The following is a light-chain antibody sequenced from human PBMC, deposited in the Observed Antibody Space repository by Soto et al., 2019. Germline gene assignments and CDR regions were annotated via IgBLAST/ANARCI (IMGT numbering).Light chain of an antibody. CDR3: ASWVDNLSANYV. CDR1: SSNIGSNY. CDR2: RNN. V-gene: IGLV1-47*01. J-gene: IGLJ1*01. Sequence: QSVLTQPPSASGTPGQRVTISCSGSSSNIGSNYVYWYQQLPGTAPKLLIYRNNQRPSGVPDRFSGSKSGTSASLAISGLRSEDEADYYCASWVDNLSANYVFGTGTKATVL.